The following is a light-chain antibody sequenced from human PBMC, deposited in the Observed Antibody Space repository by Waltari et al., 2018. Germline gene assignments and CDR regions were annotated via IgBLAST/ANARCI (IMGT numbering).Light chain of an antibody. CDR2: DAS. Sequence: ILLTQSPVILSVSPGGRATLSCRASQSISNNLAWYQQKPGQAPRLLIYDASNRATGIPARFSGSGSGTDFTLTIASLEPEDLAVYYCQHRYNWPRTFGQGTKVEIK. CDR1: QSISNN. CDR3: QHRYNWPRT. J-gene: IGKJ1*01. V-gene: IGKV3-11*01.